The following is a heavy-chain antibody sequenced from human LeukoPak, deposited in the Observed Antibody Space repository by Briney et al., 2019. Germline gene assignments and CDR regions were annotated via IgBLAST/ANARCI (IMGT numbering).Heavy chain of an antibody. D-gene: IGHD5-12*01. V-gene: IGHV4-39*01. CDR1: GDSISSSSYY. Sequence: PSETLSLTCAVSGDSISSSSYYWGWVRQPPGKGLEWLATSFYNGNIHSANTYYNPSLESRLTISVDPPKNQFSLKLTSVTAPDTAVFYCTRQGGYGMDYWGQGTLVTVSP. J-gene: IGHJ4*02. CDR3: TRQGGYGMDY. CDR2: SFYNGNIHSANT.